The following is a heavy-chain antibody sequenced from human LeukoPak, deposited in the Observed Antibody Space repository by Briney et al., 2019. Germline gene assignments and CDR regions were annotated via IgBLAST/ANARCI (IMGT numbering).Heavy chain of an antibody. V-gene: IGHV4-4*07. CDR2: IYTSGST. CDR1: GGSISSYY. J-gene: IGHJ4*02. CDR3: ASDISIAAGSSAIDY. Sequence: SETLSLTCTVSGGSISSYYWSWIRQPAGKGLEWIGRIYTSGSTNYNPSLKSRVTMSVDTSKNQFSLKLSSVTAADTAVYYCASDISIAAGSSAIDYWGQGTLVTVSS. D-gene: IGHD6-13*01.